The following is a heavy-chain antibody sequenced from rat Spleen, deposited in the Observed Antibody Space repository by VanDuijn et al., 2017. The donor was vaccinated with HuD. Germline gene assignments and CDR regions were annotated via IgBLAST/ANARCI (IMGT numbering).Heavy chain of an antibody. J-gene: IGHJ3*01. CDR1: GFTFSNYA. Sequence: EVQLVESGGGLVQPGRSLKLSCAASGFTFSNYAMNWIRQAPTKGLEWVATISTSGSRTYYPDSVKGRFTISRDNAKSSLYLQMNSLKSEDTATYYCATGSSFAYWGQGTLVTVSS. CDR3: ATGSSFAY. V-gene: IGHV5-19*01. CDR2: ISTSGSRT.